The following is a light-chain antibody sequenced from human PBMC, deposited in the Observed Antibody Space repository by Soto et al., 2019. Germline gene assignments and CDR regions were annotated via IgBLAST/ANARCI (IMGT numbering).Light chain of an antibody. CDR1: QCISRC. J-gene: IGKJ5*01. CDR2: DAS. Sequence: DIPMTQSPSTLSASVRDRVTITCRASQCISRCLAWYQQKPGKAPKLLIYDASSLESGVPSRFSGSGSGTELTLTIISLQPDDFATYYCQQYNSYSLTFGQGTRLEI. CDR3: QQYNSYSLT. V-gene: IGKV1-5*01.